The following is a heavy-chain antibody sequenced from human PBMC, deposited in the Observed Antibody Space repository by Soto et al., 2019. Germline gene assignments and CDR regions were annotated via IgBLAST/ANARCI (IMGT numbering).Heavy chain of an antibody. CDR3: AREIRFGELLYLDY. Sequence: LGGSLRLSCAASGFTFSDYYMTWIRQAPGQVLELVSYISSGDSTIYYADSVKGRFTISRDNAKNSLYLQMNSLRAEDTAVYYCAREIRFGELLYLDYWGLGTLVTVSS. CDR1: GFTFSDYY. CDR2: ISSGDSTI. V-gene: IGHV3-11*01. D-gene: IGHD3-10*01. J-gene: IGHJ4*02.